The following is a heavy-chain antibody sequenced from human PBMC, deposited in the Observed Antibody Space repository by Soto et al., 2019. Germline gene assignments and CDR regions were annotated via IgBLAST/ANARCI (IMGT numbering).Heavy chain of an antibody. CDR1: GFTFSNAW. Sequence: SLILSCAASGFTFSNAWMSWVRQAPGKGLEWVGRIKSKTDGGTTDYAAPVKGRFTISRDDSKNTLYLQMNSLKTEDTAVYYCTTDAIVVVPAANYYYGMDVWGQGTTVTVSS. CDR3: TTDAIVVVPAANYYYGMDV. V-gene: IGHV3-15*01. J-gene: IGHJ6*02. CDR2: IKSKTDGGTT. D-gene: IGHD2-2*01.